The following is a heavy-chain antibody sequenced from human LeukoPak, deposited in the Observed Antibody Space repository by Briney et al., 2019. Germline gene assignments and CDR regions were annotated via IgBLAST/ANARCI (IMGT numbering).Heavy chain of an antibody. J-gene: IGHJ5*02. CDR2: INPSGGST. V-gene: IGHV1-46*01. CDR3: ARGSQLHSNWFDP. CDR1: GYTFTSYY. D-gene: IGHD2-2*01. Sequence: ASVKVSCKASGYTFTSYYMHWVRQAPGQGLEWMGIINPSGGSTSYAQKFQGRVTITRNTSISTAYMELSSLRSEDTALYYCARGSQLHSNWFDPWGQGTLVTVSS.